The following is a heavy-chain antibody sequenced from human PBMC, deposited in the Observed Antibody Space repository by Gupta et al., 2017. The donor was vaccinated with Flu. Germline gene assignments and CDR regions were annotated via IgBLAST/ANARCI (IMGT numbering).Heavy chain of an antibody. CDR3: EKEESGLVYTILAWHAGGVEL. Sequence: QLQLVQSGGGVVQPGRSLRLSCAASGFIFSEYVMHWVRQAQGKGLEWVAVISKNGQDKHYADSVRGRFTISRDHSKSMLYLDRKKLGREEQEKYLCEKEESGLVYTILAWHAGGVELWGQGPLVPVSS. CDR1: GFIFSEYV. CDR2: ISKNGQDK. D-gene: IGHD1-26*01. V-gene: IGHV3-30*18. J-gene: IGHJ1*01.